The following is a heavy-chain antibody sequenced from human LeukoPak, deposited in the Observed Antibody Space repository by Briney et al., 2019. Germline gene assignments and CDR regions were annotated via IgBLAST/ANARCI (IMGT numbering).Heavy chain of an antibody. CDR2: INHSGST. CDR1: GGSFSGYY. D-gene: IGHD4-17*01. J-gene: IGHJ6*03. Sequence: SETLSLTCAVYGGSFSGYYWSWIRQPPGKGLEWIGEINHSGSTNYNPSLKSRVTISVDTSKNQFSLKLSSVTAADTAVYYCAKEALTTTVTRPYYYYYYMDVWGKGTTVTISS. V-gene: IGHV4-34*01. CDR3: AKEALTTTVTRPYYYYYYMDV.